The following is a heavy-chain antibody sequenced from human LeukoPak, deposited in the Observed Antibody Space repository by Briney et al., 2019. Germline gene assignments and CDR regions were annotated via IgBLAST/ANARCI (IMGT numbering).Heavy chain of an antibody. V-gene: IGHV3-23*01. Sequence: PGGSLRLSCAASGFTFSSYAMSWVRQAPGKGLEWVSAISGSGGSTYYADSVKGRFTISRDNSKKTLYLQMNSLRAEDTAVYYCAKEYAGSHYYYYYMDVWGKGTTVTVSS. J-gene: IGHJ6*03. CDR2: ISGSGGST. CDR1: GFTFSSYA. CDR3: AKEYAGSHYYYYYMDV.